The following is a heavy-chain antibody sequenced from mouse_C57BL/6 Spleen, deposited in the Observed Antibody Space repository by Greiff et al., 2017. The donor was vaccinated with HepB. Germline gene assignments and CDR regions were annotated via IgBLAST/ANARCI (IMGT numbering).Heavy chain of an antibody. CDR2: IYPGDGDT. CDR3: SRSYYYGSSPGYFDV. Sequence: QVQLQQSGPELVKPGASVKISCKVSGYAFSSSWMNWVKQRPGKGLEWIGRIYPGDGDTNYNGKFKGKATLTADKSSSTAYMQLSSLTSEDSAVYFCSRSYYYGSSPGYFDVWGTGTTVTVSS. D-gene: IGHD1-1*01. V-gene: IGHV1-82*01. J-gene: IGHJ1*03. CDR1: GYAFSSSW.